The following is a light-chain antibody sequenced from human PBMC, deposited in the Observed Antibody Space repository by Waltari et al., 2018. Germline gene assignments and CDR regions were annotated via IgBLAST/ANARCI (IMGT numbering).Light chain of an antibody. CDR1: QRVTTD. CDR3: HQRSNWPLT. Sequence: EVVLTQSPATLSLSPGDRPTLSCRASQRVTTDLAWYQQRRGQAPRLLIYDASARATGIPARFSGSGSGTDFTLTISGLEPEDFAVYYCHQRSNWPLTFGPGTKVDFK. CDR2: DAS. V-gene: IGKV3-11*01. J-gene: IGKJ3*01.